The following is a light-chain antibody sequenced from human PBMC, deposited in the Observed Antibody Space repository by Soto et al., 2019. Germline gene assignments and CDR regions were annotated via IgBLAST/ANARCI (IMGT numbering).Light chain of an antibody. CDR2: GAS. CDR1: QSVSSSY. CDR3: QQYGSSPWT. V-gene: IGKV3-20*01. J-gene: IGKJ1*01. Sequence: IGLTQAPCTLSLSTGERATLSCRASQSVSSSYLAWYQQKPCQAPRLLIYGASRRATDFPDRFSGSGSGTDFHLNISRLEPEVFAVYYCQQYGSSPWTFGQGTKVEIK.